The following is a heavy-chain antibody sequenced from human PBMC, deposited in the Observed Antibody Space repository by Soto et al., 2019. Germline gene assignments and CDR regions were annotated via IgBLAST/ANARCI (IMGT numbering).Heavy chain of an antibody. CDR2: MRANSGDT. D-gene: IGHD3-3*02. V-gene: IGHV1-8*01. J-gene: IGHJ5*02. CDR3: ARYIYGQGFKA. Sequence: QVQLVQPGAEVRKPGASVKVSCKASGDIFTNFDFNWVRQATGQGLEWIGWMRANSGDTGHDQKFQGRVSMTRDTAMSTAYMGLSSLRAEDSAVYYCARYIYGQGFKAWGQGPLVFVSS. CDR1: GDIFTNFD.